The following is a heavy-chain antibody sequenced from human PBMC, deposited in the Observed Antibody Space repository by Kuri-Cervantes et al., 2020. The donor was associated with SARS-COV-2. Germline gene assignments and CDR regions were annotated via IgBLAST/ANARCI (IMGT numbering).Heavy chain of an antibody. V-gene: IGHV1-2*06. CDR3: ARDGGVEMATITD. Sequence: ASVKVSCKASGYTFTGYYMHWVRQAPGQGLEWMGRINPNSGGTNYAQKFQGRVTMTRDTSTSTVYMELSSLRSEDTAVYYCARDGGVEMATITDWGQGTLVTVSS. CDR2: INPNSGGT. J-gene: IGHJ4*02. CDR1: GYTFTGYY. D-gene: IGHD5-24*01.